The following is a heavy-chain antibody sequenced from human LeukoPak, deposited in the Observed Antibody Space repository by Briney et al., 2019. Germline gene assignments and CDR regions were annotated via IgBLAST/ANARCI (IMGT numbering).Heavy chain of an antibody. V-gene: IGHV1-46*01. Sequence: ASVKVSCKASGYTFTSYLMHWVRQAPGQGLEWMGIMNPRGGSTSYAQKFQGRVTMTRDTTPSTVYMERRSLRAVGNTVYYSPVDCSIGGQGTLVTVST. D-gene: IGHD2-21*01. CDR2: MNPRGGST. J-gene: IGHJ4*02. CDR1: GYTFTSYL. CDR3: PVDCSI.